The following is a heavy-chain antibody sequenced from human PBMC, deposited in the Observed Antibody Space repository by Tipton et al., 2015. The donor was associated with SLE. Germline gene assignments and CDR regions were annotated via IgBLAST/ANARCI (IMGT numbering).Heavy chain of an antibody. D-gene: IGHD2-2*02. V-gene: IGHV4-34*01. J-gene: IGHJ3*02. CDR2: INHSGST. CDR3: ARGREYQLLYCAFDI. Sequence: LRLSCAVYGGSFSGYYWSWIRQPPGKGLEWIGEINHSGSTNYNPSLKSRVTISVDTSKNQFSLKLSSVTAADTAVYYCARGREYQLLYCAFDIWGQGTMVTVSS. CDR1: GGSFSGYY.